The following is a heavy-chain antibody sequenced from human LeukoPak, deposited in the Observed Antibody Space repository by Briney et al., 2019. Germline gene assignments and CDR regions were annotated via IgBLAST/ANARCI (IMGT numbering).Heavy chain of an antibody. CDR1: GYTFTSYY. CDR3: ARGPFSIAAARYFDL. D-gene: IGHD6-13*01. J-gene: IGHJ2*01. Sequence: GASVKVSCKASGYTFTSYYMHWVRQAPGQGLEWMGIINPSGGSTSYAQKFQGRVTMTRDTSTSTVYMEPSSLRSEDTAVYYCARGPFSIAAARYFDLWGRGTLVTVSS. V-gene: IGHV1-46*01. CDR2: INPSGGST.